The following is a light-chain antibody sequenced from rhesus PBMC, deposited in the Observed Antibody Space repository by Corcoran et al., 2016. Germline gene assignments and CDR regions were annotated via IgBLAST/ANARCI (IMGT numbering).Light chain of an antibody. V-gene: IGKV1-22*01. CDR1: QGISSW. CDR2: KAC. CDR3: QQYSSRPWT. Sequence: DIQMTQSPSSLSASVGDTVTITCRASQGISSWLAWYPQKPRKSPKRLVYKACSLQSGVTSRFSGSGSGTDFTLTISSLQSEDFATYYCQQYSSRPWTFGQGTKVEIK. J-gene: IGKJ1*01.